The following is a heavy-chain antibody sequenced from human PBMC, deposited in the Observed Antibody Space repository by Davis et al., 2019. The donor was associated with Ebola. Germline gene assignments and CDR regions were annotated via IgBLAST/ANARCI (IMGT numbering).Heavy chain of an antibody. CDR2: TYYSSKWYY. CDR1: GDSVSSGG. J-gene: IGHJ6*02. D-gene: IGHD5-18*01. CDR3: ARGWLRGGMDV. V-gene: IGHV6-1*01. Sequence: PSQTLSLTCALSGDSVSSGGWNWIRQSPSRGLEWLGRTYYSSKWYYDYAVSVKSRITINPDTSKNQFSLQLNSMTPEDTALYYCARGWLRGGMDVWGEGTTVTV.